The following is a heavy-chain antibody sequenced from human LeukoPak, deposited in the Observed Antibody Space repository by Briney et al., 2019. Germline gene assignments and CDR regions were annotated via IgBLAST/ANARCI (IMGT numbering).Heavy chain of an antibody. J-gene: IGHJ4*02. CDR2: INSDGSST. Sequence: PGGSLRLSCAAPGFTFSSFWMHWVRQAPGKGLVWVSRINSDGSSTNYADSVKGRSTISRDNAKNTLYLQMNSLRDEDTAVYYCARPSQLALFNYWGQGTLVTVSS. CDR3: ARPSQLALFNY. CDR1: GFTFSSFW. D-gene: IGHD6-13*01. V-gene: IGHV3-74*01.